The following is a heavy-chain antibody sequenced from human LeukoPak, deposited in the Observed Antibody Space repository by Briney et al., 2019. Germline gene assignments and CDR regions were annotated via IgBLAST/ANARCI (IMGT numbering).Heavy chain of an antibody. Sequence: GRSLRLSCAASGFTFDDYAMHWVRQAPGKGLEWVSGISWNSGSIGYADSVKGRFTISRDNSKNTMSLQMNSLRPDDTAVYYCAKSFLDYSYYFFGMDVWGQGTTVIVSS. V-gene: IGHV3-9*01. J-gene: IGHJ6*02. CDR1: GFTFDDYA. D-gene: IGHD3-16*02. CDR2: ISWNSGSI. CDR3: AKSFLDYSYYFFGMDV.